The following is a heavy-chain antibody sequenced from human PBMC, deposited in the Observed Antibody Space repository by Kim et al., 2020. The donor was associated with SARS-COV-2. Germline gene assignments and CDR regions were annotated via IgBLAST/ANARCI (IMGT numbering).Heavy chain of an antibody. CDR3: ASSTVEYYYDSSGYYSPFDY. CDR2: IYYSGST. J-gene: IGHJ4*02. Sequence: SETLSLTCTVSGGSISSSSYYWGWIRQPPGKGLEWIGSIYYSGSTYYNPSLKSRVTISVDTSKNQFSLKLSSVTAADTAVYYCASSTVEYYYDSSGYYSPFDYWGQGTLVTVSS. V-gene: IGHV4-39*01. D-gene: IGHD3-22*01. CDR1: GGSISSSSYY.